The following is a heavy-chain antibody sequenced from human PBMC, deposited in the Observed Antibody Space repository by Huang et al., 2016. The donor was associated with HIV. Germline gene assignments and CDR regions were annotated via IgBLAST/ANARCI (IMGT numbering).Heavy chain of an antibody. Sequence: QVRLVESGGGVVQPGGSLTLSCEASGFTFSTFGMHWVRQAPGKWLEWVAHIRVDGNKKVYEESLKGRFTIFRENSKNTVYLEMNSLTGEDTAMYFCAKGGAGYHIGPEYWGQGTQVIVS. D-gene: IGHD2-21*01. CDR2: IRVDGNKK. CDR3: AKGGAGYHIGPEY. CDR1: GFTFSTFG. J-gene: IGHJ4*02. V-gene: IGHV3-30*02.